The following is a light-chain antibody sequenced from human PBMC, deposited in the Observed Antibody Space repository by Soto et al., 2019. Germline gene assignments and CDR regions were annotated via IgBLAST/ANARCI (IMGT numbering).Light chain of an antibody. Sequence: QSALTQPPSASGSPGQSVTISCTGTSSDVGGYNYVSWYQQHPGKAPKLMIYEVNKWPSGVPDRFSGSKSGNTASLTVSGLQAEDEADYYCSSHAGSNHVVFGAGTKLTVL. CDR1: SSDVGGYNY. V-gene: IGLV2-8*01. CDR2: EVN. CDR3: SSHAGSNHVV. J-gene: IGLJ2*01.